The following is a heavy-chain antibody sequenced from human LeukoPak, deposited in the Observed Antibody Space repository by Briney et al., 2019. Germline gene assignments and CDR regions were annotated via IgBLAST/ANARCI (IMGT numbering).Heavy chain of an antibody. Sequence: SETLSLTCTVSGGSISSGGYSWSWIRQPPGKGLEWIGEINHSGSTNYNPSLKSRVTISVDTSKNQFSLKLSSVTAADTAVYYCARLGPDTMIVVPLDYWGQGTLVTVSS. CDR2: INHSGST. CDR3: ARLGPDTMIVVPLDY. D-gene: IGHD3-22*01. CDR1: GGSISSGGYS. V-gene: IGHV4-39*07. J-gene: IGHJ4*02.